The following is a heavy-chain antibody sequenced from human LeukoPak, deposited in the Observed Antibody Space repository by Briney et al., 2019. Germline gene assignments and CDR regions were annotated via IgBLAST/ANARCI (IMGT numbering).Heavy chain of an antibody. J-gene: IGHJ4*02. D-gene: IGHD6-6*01. CDR2: IYYSGST. CDR1: GGSISSYY. V-gene: IGHV4-59*12. Sequence: SETLSLTCTVSGGSISSYYWSWIRQPPGKGLEWIGYIYYSGSTNYNPSLKSRVTISVDTSKNQFSLKLSSVTAADTAVYYCARGSRVLDWLRHTARHVVDYWGQGTLVTVSS. CDR3: ARGSRVLDWLRHTARHVVDY.